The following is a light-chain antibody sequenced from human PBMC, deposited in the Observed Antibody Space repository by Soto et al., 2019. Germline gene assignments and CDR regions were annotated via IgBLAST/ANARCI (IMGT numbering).Light chain of an antibody. CDR1: QSVSSSY. V-gene: IGKV3D-20*02. Sequence: DIVMTQSPGTLSLSPVEIAILYFSASQSVSSSYLAWYQQKPGQAPRLLINDASRRATGVPDRFSGSGSGADFTLTISSLEPEDFAVYYCQQRSSWPITCGQGTQLEIK. J-gene: IGKJ5*01. CDR3: QQRSSWPIT. CDR2: DAS.